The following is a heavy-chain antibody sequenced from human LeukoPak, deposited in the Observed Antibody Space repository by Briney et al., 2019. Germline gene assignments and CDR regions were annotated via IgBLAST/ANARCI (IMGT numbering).Heavy chain of an antibody. J-gene: IGHJ5*02. CDR1: GGSLTNYY. Sequence: SETLSLTCAVYGGSLTNYYWNWIRQPPGKGLEWIGDINHSGTTNYNSSLKSRVTMSVDTSKSQFSLKLTSVTAADTAVYYCARGGDSSGYEGRFDPWGQGTLVTVSS. D-gene: IGHD3-22*01. V-gene: IGHV4-34*01. CDR2: INHSGTT. CDR3: ARGGDSSGYEGRFDP.